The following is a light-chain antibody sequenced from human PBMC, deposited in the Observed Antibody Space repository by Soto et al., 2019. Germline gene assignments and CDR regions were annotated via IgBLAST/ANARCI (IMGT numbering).Light chain of an antibody. CDR3: SSSTSFSTLI. CDR1: SSDVGTYDY. V-gene: IGLV2-14*01. Sequence: QSALTQPASVSGSPGQSITISCTGTSSDVGTYDYVSWYQHHPGKAPKLIIYEVSNRPSGVSHRFSGSKSGNTASLTISGLQSDDEAAYYCSSSTSFSTLIFGGGTKLTVL. CDR2: EVS. J-gene: IGLJ2*01.